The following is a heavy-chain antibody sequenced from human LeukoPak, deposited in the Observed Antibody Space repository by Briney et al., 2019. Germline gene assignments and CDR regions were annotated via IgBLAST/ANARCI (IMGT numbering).Heavy chain of an antibody. CDR3: AREGLNRDCGGSCYLGYYYYYGMDV. J-gene: IGHJ6*02. Sequence: PSETLSLTCTVSGGSISSGGYYWSWIRQHPGKGLEWIGYIYYSGSTYYNPSLKSRVTISVDTSKNQFSLKLSSVTAADTAVYYCAREGLNRDCGGSCYLGYYYYYGMDVWGQGTTVTVSS. CDR2: IYYSGST. V-gene: IGHV4-31*03. D-gene: IGHD2-15*01. CDR1: GGSISSGGYY.